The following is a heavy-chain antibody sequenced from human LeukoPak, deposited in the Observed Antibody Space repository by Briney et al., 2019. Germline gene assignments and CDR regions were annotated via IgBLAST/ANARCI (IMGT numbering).Heavy chain of an antibody. CDR1: GGSISSSSYF. D-gene: IGHD3-10*01. CDR3: ARLVRFTMVRGAHFDY. V-gene: IGHV4-39*01. J-gene: IGHJ4*02. CDR2: IYYSGST. Sequence: SETLSLTCTVSGGSISSSSYFWGWIRQPPGKGLEWIGSIYYSGSTYYNPSLKNRVTISVDTFKNQFSLKLSSVTAADTAVYYCARLVRFTMVRGAHFDYWGQGNLGTASS.